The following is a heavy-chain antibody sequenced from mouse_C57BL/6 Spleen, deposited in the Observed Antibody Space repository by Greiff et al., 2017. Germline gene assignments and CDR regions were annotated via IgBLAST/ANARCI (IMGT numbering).Heavy chain of an antibody. CDR3: ARTGSAGYYDAMDY. CDR2: IYPGDGDT. D-gene: IGHD3-2*02. J-gene: IGHJ4*01. CDR1: GYAFSSSW. V-gene: IGHV1-82*01. Sequence: QVQLQQSGPELVKPGASVKISCKASGYAFSSSWMNWVKQRPGKGLEWIGRIYPGDGDTNYNGKFKGKATLTADNSSSKAYMQLSSLTSEDPAVYFCARTGSAGYYDAMDYWGQGTSVTVSS.